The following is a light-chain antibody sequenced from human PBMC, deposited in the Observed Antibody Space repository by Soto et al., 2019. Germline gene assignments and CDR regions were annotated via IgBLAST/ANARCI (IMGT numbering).Light chain of an antibody. CDR3: QQSYSTQIT. Sequence: IQMTQSPSSLSASVGDSVTITCRASQSISNYLHWYQHKPGKAPKLLIYAASSLQSGVPSRFRGSRSGTDFILTITSLQPEDFATYFCQQSYSTQITFGQGTRLEIK. CDR1: QSISNY. V-gene: IGKV1-39*01. CDR2: AAS. J-gene: IGKJ5*01.